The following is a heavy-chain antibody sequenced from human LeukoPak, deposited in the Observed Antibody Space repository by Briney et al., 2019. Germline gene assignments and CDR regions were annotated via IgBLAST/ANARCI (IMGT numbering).Heavy chain of an antibody. D-gene: IGHD3-9*01. V-gene: IGHV1-46*01. CDR3: ARDAMGNYYDILTGYPNWFDP. J-gene: IGHJ5*02. CDR2: INPSGGST. CDR1: GYTFTSYY. Sequence: ASVKVSCKASGYTFTSYYMQWVRQAPGQGLEWMGIINPSGGSTSYAQKFQGRVTMTRDTSTSTVYMELSSLRSEDTAVYYCARDAMGNYYDILTGYPNWFDPWGQGTLVTVSS.